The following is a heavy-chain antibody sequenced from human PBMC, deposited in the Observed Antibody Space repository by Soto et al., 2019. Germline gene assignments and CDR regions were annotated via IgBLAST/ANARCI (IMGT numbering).Heavy chain of an antibody. CDR3: ATRYDDYGDYVY. D-gene: IGHD4-17*01. CDR2: ISAYNGNT. V-gene: IGHV1-18*01. Sequence: ASVKVSCKASGYTFTSYGISWVRQAPGQGLEWMGWISAYNGNTNYAQKLQGRVTMTTDTSTSTAYMELRSLRSDDTAVYYCATRYDDYGDYVYWGQGTLVTVSS. CDR1: GYTFTSYG. J-gene: IGHJ4*02.